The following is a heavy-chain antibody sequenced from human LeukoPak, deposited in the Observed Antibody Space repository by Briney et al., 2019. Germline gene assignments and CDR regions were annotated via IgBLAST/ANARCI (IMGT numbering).Heavy chain of an antibody. D-gene: IGHD6-6*01. V-gene: IGHV4-59*08. CDR2: IYYSGST. CDR1: GGSISSYY. J-gene: IGHJ6*02. CDR3: ARIIAARPYGMGV. Sequence: SETLSLTCTVSGGSISSYYWSWIRQPPGKGLEWIGYIYYSGSTNYNPSLKSRVTISVDTSKNQFSLKLSSVTAADTAVYYCARIIAARPYGMGVWGQGTTVTVSS.